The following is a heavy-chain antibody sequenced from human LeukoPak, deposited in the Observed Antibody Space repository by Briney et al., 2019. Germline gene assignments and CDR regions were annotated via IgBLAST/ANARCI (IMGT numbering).Heavy chain of an antibody. CDR1: GGSISSYY. CDR2: IHYSGST. Sequence: SSETLSLTYTVSGGSISSYYWSWIRQPPGKGLEWIGYIHYSGSTNYIPSLKSRVTISIDTSKNQFSLKVSSVTAADTAVYYCAVGDSGYEYWGQGILVTVSS. V-gene: IGHV4-59*01. J-gene: IGHJ4*02. D-gene: IGHD4-17*01. CDR3: AVGDSGYEY.